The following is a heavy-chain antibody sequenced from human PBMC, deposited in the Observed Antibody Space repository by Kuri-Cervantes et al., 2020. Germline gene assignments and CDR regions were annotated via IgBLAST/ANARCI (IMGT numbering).Heavy chain of an antibody. CDR1: SGSIGNYY. CDR2: IYRSGST. J-gene: IGHJ6*03. CDR3: ARGPGSRYYYYYIDV. V-gene: IGHV4-4*07. Sequence: SETLSLTCTVSSGSIGNYYWNWIRQPAGKGLEWIGRIYRSGSTDYNPSLSSRVTVSLDTSKNQFSLRLSSVTAADTAVYYCARGPGSRYYYYYIDVWGKGTTVTVSS. D-gene: IGHD1-14*01.